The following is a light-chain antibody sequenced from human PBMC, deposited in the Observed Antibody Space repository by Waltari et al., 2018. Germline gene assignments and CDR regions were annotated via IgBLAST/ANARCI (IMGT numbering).Light chain of an antibody. CDR1: QGISNY. CDR2: AAS. Sequence: DIQMTQSPSAMSASVVDRVTITCRASQGISNYLAWFQQKPGEVPKRLIYAASSLQSGVPSRFSGSGSGTEFTLTISSLQPEDFATYYCLQHNSFPITFGQGTRLDIK. CDR3: LQHNSFPIT. V-gene: IGKV1-17*03. J-gene: IGKJ5*01.